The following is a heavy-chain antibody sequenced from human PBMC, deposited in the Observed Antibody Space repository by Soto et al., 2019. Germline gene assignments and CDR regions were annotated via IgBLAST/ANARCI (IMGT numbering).Heavy chain of an antibody. Sequence: HVTLKESGPVLVKPTETLTLTCTVSGFSLANGKVGVSWIRQPPGKALEWLAHIFSSVEKSYRTSLKDRLTISEDTSKSQVVLTMTNVDPVDTATYYCARILFGRSVAGGYFYMDVWGKGTTVTVSS. V-gene: IGHV2-26*01. D-gene: IGHD6-19*01. CDR3: ARILFGRSVAGGYFYMDV. J-gene: IGHJ6*03. CDR1: GFSLANGKVG. CDR2: IFSSVEK.